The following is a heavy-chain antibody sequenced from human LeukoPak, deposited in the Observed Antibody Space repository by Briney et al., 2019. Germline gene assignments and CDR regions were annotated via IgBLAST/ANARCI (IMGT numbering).Heavy chain of an antibody. J-gene: IGHJ4*02. D-gene: IGHD4-11*01. CDR2: IYYSGST. CDR1: GGSIRSSYYY. Sequence: PSETLSLTCTVSGGSIRSSYYYWGWIRQPPGKGLEWIGYIYYSGSTNYNPSLKSRVTISVDTSKNQFSLKLSSVTAADTAVYYCARYPRHSNFDYWGQGTLVTVSS. CDR3: ARYPRHSNFDY. V-gene: IGHV4-61*05.